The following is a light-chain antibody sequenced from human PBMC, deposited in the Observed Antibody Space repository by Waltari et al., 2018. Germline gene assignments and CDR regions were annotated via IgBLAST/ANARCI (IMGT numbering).Light chain of an antibody. CDR2: KGH. V-gene: IGLV8-61*01. J-gene: IGLJ3*02. CDR1: SGSVSTTSY. Sequence: QAVVTQEPSLSVSPGGTVTLTCALSSGSVSTTSYATWYQQTPGQPPRTLVYKGHPRSSGVPDRFSGSILGNTAALTITGAQADDESAYYCSLYLGSGIWVFGGGTKLTVL. CDR3: SLYLGSGIWV.